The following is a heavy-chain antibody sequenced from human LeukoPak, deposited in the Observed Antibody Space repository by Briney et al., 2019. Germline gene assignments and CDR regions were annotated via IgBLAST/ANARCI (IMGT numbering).Heavy chain of an antibody. CDR1: GASISNYY. V-gene: IGHV4-59*01. CDR3: ARGSDPYYYYYMDV. J-gene: IGHJ6*03. CDR2: IYYSGST. Sequence: SETLSLTCTVSGASISNYYWTWIRQPPGKGLEWIGYIYYSGSTNYNPSLKSRVTISVDTSKNQFSLKLSSVTAADTAVYYCARGSDPYYYYYMDVWGKGTTVTISS.